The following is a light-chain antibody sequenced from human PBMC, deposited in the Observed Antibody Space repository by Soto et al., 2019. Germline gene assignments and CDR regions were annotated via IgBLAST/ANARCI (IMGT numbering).Light chain of an antibody. CDR1: SGDVGGYNS. J-gene: IGLJ1*01. V-gene: IGLV2-14*01. CDR3: SSFTSDITYV. CDR2: DVT. Sequence: QSALTQPASVSVSPGQSITISCTGTSGDVGGYNSVSWYRQDPGKAPKLMIYDVTNRPSGVSNRFSGSKSGNTASLTISGLQAEDEADYYCSSFTSDITYVFGTGTKVTVL.